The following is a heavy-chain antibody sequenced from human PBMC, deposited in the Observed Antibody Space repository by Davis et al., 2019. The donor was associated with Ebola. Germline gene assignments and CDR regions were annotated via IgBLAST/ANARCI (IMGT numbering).Heavy chain of an antibody. J-gene: IGHJ3*02. CDR3: AKLTGYSYGYDAFDI. CDR1: GFTFSSYA. V-gene: IGHV3-23*01. Sequence: GESLKISCAASGFTFSSYAMSWVRQAPGKGLEWVSAISGSGGSTYYADSVKGRFTISRDNSKNTLYLQMNSLRAEDTAVYYCAKLTGYSYGYDAFDIWGQGTMVTVSS. D-gene: IGHD5-18*01. CDR2: ISGSGGST.